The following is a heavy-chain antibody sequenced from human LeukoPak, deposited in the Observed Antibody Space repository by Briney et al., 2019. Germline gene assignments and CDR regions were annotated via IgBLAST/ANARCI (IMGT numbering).Heavy chain of an antibody. J-gene: IGHJ4*02. CDR1: GGSFSGYY. V-gene: IGHV4-34*01. D-gene: IGHD5-18*01. CDR3: ARAHTAMALPFDY. Sequence: PSETLSLTCAVYGGSFSGYYWSWFRQPPGKGLEWFGEINHSGSTNYNPSLKSRVTISVDTSKNQFSLKLSSVTAADTAVYYCARAHTAMALPFDYWGQGTLVTVSS. CDR2: INHSGST.